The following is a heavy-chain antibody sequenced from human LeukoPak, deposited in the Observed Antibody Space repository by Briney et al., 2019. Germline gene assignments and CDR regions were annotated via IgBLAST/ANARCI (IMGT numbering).Heavy chain of an antibody. Sequence: ASVKVSCKASGYTFTSYDINWVRQPPGLGLEWMGWMNPNSGNTGYAQKFQGRVTMTRDTSINTAYMELNTLISEDTAVYYCTRESLYVPRWFDPWGQGTLVTVSS. D-gene: IGHD5/OR15-5a*01. CDR3: TRESLYVPRWFDP. J-gene: IGHJ5*02. CDR1: GYTFTSYD. CDR2: MNPNSGNT. V-gene: IGHV1-8*01.